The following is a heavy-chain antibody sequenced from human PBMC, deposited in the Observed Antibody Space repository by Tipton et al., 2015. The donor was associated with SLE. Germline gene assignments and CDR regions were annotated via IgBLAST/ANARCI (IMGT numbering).Heavy chain of an antibody. CDR1: GFTFRNYW. CDR2: ISWNSGSI. J-gene: IGHJ3*02. Sequence: SLRLSCAASGFTFRNYWLHWVRQVPGKGLEWVSGISWNSGSIDYGDSVKGRFTTSRDNAKNSLYLQTNSLRPEDTGLYYCAKDMSYGGNLPDDIAFDIWGQGTMVTVSA. CDR3: AKDMSYGGNLPDDIAFDI. V-gene: IGHV3-9*01. D-gene: IGHD2-21*01.